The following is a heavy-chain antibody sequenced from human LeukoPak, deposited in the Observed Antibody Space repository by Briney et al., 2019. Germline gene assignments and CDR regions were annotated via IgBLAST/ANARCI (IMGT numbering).Heavy chain of an antibody. V-gene: IGHV4-31*03. CDR2: IYYSGST. Sequence: SETLSLTCTVSGGSISSGGYYWSWIRQHPGKGLEWIGYIYYSGSTYYNPSLKSRVTISVDTSKNQFSLKLSSMTAADTAVYYCARGYYGSGSYSYYFDYWGQGTLVTVSS. CDR1: GGSISSGGYY. J-gene: IGHJ4*02. CDR3: ARGYYGSGSYSYYFDY. D-gene: IGHD3-10*01.